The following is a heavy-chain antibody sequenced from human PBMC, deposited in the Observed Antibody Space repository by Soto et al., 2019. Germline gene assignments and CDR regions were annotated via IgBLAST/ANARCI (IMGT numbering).Heavy chain of an antibody. J-gene: IGHJ5*02. CDR2: ISYDGNTE. Sequence: GGSLRLSCAASGFRLSSYGMHWVRQAPGKGLEWVAVISYDGNTEYYGDSVKGRFTISRDKSENTLYLQMNSLRAEDTSVYYFVRTTYGVDNWFDPWGKGTLVPVSS. CDR1: GFRLSSYG. V-gene: IGHV3-30*03. D-gene: IGHD4-17*01. CDR3: VRTTYGVDNWFDP.